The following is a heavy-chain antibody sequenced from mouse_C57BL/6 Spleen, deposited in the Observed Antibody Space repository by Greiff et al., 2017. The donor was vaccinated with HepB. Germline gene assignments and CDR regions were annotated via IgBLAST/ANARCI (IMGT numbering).Heavy chain of an antibody. CDR2: IDPEDGET. CDR1: GFNIKDYY. Sequence: EVQLKESGAELVKPGASVKLSCTASGFNIKDYYMHWVKQRTEQGLEWIGRIDPEDGETKYAPKFQGKATITADTSSNTAYLQLSSLTSEDTAVYYCAKEDYDYDGGYYYAMDYWGQGTSVTVSS. D-gene: IGHD2-4*01. V-gene: IGHV14-2*01. J-gene: IGHJ4*01. CDR3: AKEDYDYDGGYYYAMDY.